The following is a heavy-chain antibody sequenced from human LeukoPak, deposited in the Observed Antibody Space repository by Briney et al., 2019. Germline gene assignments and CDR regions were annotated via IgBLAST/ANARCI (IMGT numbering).Heavy chain of an antibody. Sequence: GGTLRLSWAAAGFTFSSNYMSWVRQAPGKGLEWVSVIYSGGSTYYSDSVTGRFTISRDNSKNTLNLQMNSLRAEDTAVYYCAKPRDGHNYDFDYWGQGTLVTVSS. CDR2: IYSGGST. CDR3: AKPRDGHNYDFDY. V-gene: IGHV3-53*01. J-gene: IGHJ4*02. D-gene: IGHD5-24*01. CDR1: GFTFSSNY.